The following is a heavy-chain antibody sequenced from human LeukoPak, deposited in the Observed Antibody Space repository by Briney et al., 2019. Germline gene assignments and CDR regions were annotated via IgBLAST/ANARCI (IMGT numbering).Heavy chain of an antibody. Sequence: GGSLRLSCAASGFTFSDYYMSWIRQASGKGLEWVSYISSSGSTIYYADSVKGRFTISRDNAKNSLYLQMNSLRAEDTAVYYCARDPQLRASPEDYWGQGTLVTVPS. V-gene: IGHV3-11*04. CDR2: ISSSGSTI. J-gene: IGHJ4*02. D-gene: IGHD2-2*01. CDR1: GFTFSDYY. CDR3: ARDPQLRASPEDY.